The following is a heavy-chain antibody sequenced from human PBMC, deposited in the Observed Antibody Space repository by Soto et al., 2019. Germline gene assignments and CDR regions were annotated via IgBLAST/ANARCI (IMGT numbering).Heavy chain of an antibody. CDR2: ISSSSSTI. Sequence: EVQLVESGGGLVQPGGSLRLSCAASGFTFSSYSMNLVRQAPGKGLEWVSYISSSSSTIYYADSVKGRFTISRDNAKNSLYLQMNSLRAEDTAVYYCARDMGYCSGGSCYRNWYYFDYWGQGTLVTVSS. D-gene: IGHD2-15*01. J-gene: IGHJ4*02. V-gene: IGHV3-48*01. CDR1: GFTFSSYS. CDR3: ARDMGYCSGGSCYRNWYYFDY.